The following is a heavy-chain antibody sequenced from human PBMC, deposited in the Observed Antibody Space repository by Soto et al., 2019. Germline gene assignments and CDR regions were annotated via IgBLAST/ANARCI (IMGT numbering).Heavy chain of an antibody. CDR1: GFNFNNYG. D-gene: IGHD6-13*01. V-gene: IGHV3-33*01. CDR3: ARRQISPPTRGAASARGGMDV. CDR2: IWNDGNGY. J-gene: IGHJ6*02. Sequence: QVQLAESGGGVVQPGGSLRLSCAASGFNFNNYGMHWVRQAPGKGLEWVAVIWNDGNGYYYANSVKGRFTISRDNSKNTLYLQMSSLRAEDTAVYYCARRQISPPTRGAASARGGMDVWGQGTTVTVSS.